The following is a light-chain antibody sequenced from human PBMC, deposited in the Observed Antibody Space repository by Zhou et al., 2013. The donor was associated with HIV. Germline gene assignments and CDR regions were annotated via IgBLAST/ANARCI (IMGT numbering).Light chain of an antibody. CDR2: SAS. CDR1: QDIGRY. J-gene: IGKJ2*01. Sequence: DIQLTQSPSFLSSSVGDRVSMTCRASQDIGRYLAWYQQQPGKVPSLLIYSASTLQSGVPSRFSASGSGTEFTLTINTLQPEDFATYYCQQLNSYPYTFGQGTRLEI. CDR3: QQLNSYPYT. V-gene: IGKV1-9*01.